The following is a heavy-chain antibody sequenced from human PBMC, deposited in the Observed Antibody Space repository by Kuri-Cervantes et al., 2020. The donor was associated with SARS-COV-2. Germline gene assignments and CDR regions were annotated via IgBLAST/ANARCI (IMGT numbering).Heavy chain of an antibody. V-gene: IGHV1-8*02. CDR3: ARGKYCSSTSCYPEGWFDP. CDR2: MNPNSGNT. D-gene: IGHD2-2*01. CDR1: GYTFSNYG. Sequence: ASVKVSCKASGYTFSNYGMNWVRQAPGQGLEWMGWMNPNSGNTGYAQKFQGRVTMTRNTSISTAYMELSSLRSEDTAVYYCARGKYCSSTSCYPEGWFDPWGQGTLVTVSS. J-gene: IGHJ5*02.